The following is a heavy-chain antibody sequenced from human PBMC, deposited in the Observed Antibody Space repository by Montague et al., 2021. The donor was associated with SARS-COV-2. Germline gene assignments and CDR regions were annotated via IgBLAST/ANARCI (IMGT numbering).Heavy chain of an antibody. J-gene: IGHJ2*01. CDR1: GGSITTDIFY. Sequence: SETLSLTCTVSGGSITTDIFYWGWVRQPPGKGLEWIGSISYSWSTYYNPSLKSRVTMSVDTSKNQFSLGLISLTATGTAMYYCARHVDSCGGHCRNWYFDLWGRGTLVTVSS. V-gene: IGHV4-39*01. CDR2: ISYSWST. CDR3: ARHVDSCGGHCRNWYFDL. D-gene: IGHD2-21*02.